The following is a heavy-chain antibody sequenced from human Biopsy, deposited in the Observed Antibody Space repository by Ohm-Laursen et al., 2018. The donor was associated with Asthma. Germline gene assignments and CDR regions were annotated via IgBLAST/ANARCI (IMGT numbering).Heavy chain of an antibody. CDR3: AKVRSDWVITESFDY. CDR1: GFKFDEYT. Sequence: SLRLPCTASGFKFDEYTMHWVRQAPGKGLEWVSGISWNSSTIGYADSVEGRFTISRDNAKNSVFLHMDSLRPEDTAFYYCAKVRSDWVITESFDYWGQGVLVTVSS. V-gene: IGHV3-9*01. D-gene: IGHD3-22*01. J-gene: IGHJ4*02. CDR2: ISWNSSTI.